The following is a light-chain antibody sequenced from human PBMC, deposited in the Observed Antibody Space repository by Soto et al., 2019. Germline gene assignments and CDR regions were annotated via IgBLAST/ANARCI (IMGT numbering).Light chain of an antibody. J-gene: IGKJ1*01. CDR1: QSIISY. CDR2: AAS. V-gene: IGKV1-39*01. CDR3: QQSYSIPRP. Sequence: DIQMTQSPSSLSASVGDRVTITCRASQSIISYLNWYQQKPGKAPKFLISAASSLQSGVPSRFSGSGSGTDFTLTISSLQPEDVATYYCQQSYSIPRPFVQGTQVELK.